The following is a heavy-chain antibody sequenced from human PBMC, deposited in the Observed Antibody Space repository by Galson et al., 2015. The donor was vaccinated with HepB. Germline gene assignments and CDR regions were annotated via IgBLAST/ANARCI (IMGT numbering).Heavy chain of an antibody. CDR1: GGSISSSSYY. Sequence: ETLSLTCTVSGGSISSSSYYWGWIRQPPGKGLEWIGSIYYSGSTYYNPSLKSRVTIPVDTSKNQFSLKLSSVTAADTAVYYCARLWWGANGYSSGWDHFDYWGQGTLVTVSS. CDR3: ARLWWGANGYSSGWDHFDY. D-gene: IGHD6-19*01. J-gene: IGHJ4*02. CDR2: IYYSGST. V-gene: IGHV4-39*01.